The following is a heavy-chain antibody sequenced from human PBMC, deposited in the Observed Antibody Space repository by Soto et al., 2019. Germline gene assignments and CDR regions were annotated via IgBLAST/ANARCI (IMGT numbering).Heavy chain of an antibody. CDR2: IIPICGTA. D-gene: IGHD5-18*01. CDR1: GGTFSSYA. Sequence: QVQLVQSGAEVKKPGSSVKVSCKASGGTFSSYAISWVRQAPGQGLEWMGGIIPICGTANYAQTFQRRVTIPADESTGAAYTELSSLRSEDKVVYYCARGNGYRYEENYYYGMDGWCQGTTVTVSS. J-gene: IGHJ6*02. V-gene: IGHV1-69*12. CDR3: ARGNGYRYEENYYYGMDG.